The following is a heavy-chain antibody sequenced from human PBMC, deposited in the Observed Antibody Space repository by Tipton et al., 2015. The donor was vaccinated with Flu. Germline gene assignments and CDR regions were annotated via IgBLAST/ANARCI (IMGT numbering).Heavy chain of an antibody. CDR2: VHRQGTT. V-gene: IGHV4-38-2*01. CDR3: ARRDYSNYVSVPKNWFDS. CDR1: GDSIASDYY. J-gene: IGHJ5*01. D-gene: IGHD4-11*01. Sequence: TLSLTCSVSGDSIASDYYWAWARQPPGKGLEWIGNVHRQGTTYYSPSLRSRVAIEVDRSKNQFSLRLNSVTAADTAVYFCARRDYSNYVSVPKNWFDSWGRGILVTVSS.